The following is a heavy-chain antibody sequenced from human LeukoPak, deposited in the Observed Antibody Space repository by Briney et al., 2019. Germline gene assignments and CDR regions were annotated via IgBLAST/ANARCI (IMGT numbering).Heavy chain of an antibody. Sequence: GGSLRLSCATSGFTFSSDGLHWVRQAPGKGLEWVVIISYDGNAKHYADSVKGRFTISRDNSKNTLYLEMSSLRPEDTAVYYCAKGMSRDSYYFDYWGQGTLVTVSS. CDR3: AKGMSRDSYYFDY. CDR1: GFTFSSDG. D-gene: IGHD5-24*01. J-gene: IGHJ4*02. V-gene: IGHV3-30*02. CDR2: ISYDGNAK.